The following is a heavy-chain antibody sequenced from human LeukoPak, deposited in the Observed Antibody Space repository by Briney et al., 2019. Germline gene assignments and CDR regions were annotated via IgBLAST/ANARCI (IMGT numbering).Heavy chain of an antibody. D-gene: IGHD2-8*02. J-gene: IGHJ5*02. Sequence: SETLSLTCSVSGGSISSGYWSWIRQPPGKGLEWIAYIYNSGRSNYNPSLKSRVTISLDTSKNQFSLKLSSVTAADTAVYYRAGGSGASWFDPWGQGTLVTVSP. V-gene: IGHV4-59*01. CDR2: IYNSGRS. CDR3: AGGSGASWFDP. CDR1: GGSISSGY.